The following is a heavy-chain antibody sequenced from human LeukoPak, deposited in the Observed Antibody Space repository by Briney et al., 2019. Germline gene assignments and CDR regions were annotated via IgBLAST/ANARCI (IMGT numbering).Heavy chain of an antibody. CDR3: ARPAGHGYNYYYYGMDV. V-gene: IGHV3-48*01. D-gene: IGHD5-24*01. CDR2: ISSSSSTI. J-gene: IGHJ6*02. Sequence: GRSLRLSCAASGFTFSSYGMHWVRQAPGKGLEWVSYISSSSSTIYYADSVKGRFTISRDNAKNSLCLQMNSLRAEDTAVYYCARPAGHGYNYYYYGMDVWGQGTTVTVSS. CDR1: GFTFSSYG.